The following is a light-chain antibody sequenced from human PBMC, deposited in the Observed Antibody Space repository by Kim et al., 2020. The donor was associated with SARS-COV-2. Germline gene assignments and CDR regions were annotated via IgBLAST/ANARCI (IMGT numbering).Light chain of an antibody. CDR3: LQDYDYPLT. CDR2: ATS. J-gene: IGKJ4*01. V-gene: IGKV1-6*01. Sequence: AIQMTQSPSSLSASVGDRVTITCRASQGIRNDLGWYQQKPGRAPNLLIYATSTLQSGVPSRFSGSGSGTDFTLTISSLQPEDVAGYYCLQDYDYPLTFGGGTKVDIK. CDR1: QGIRND.